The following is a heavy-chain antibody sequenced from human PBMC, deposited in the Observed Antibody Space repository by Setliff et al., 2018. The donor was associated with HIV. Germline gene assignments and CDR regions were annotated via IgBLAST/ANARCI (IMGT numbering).Heavy chain of an antibody. CDR2: IIPIFGTA. V-gene: IGHV1-69*13. D-gene: IGHD1-26*01. CDR1: GGTFSGYA. CDR3: ARGIDGSYLKFFDN. Sequence: SVTVSCKASGGTFSGYALTWVRQAPGQGLEWMGGIIPIFGTANYAQKFQGRLTITADASTRTTYMELSSLRSEDTAVYYCARGIDGSYLKFFDNWGQGTLVTVSS. J-gene: IGHJ4*02.